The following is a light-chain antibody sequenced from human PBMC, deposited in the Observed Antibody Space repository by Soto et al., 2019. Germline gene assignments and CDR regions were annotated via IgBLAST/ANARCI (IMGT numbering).Light chain of an antibody. Sequence: EIVLTQSPGTLSLSPGERATLSCRASQSVDSNSLAWYQHKPGQAPRLLIYGGSSRAPGISDRYSGRGSGTNFTRTVNRLETEDFAVYYCQQYATSPTFGGRTRLEIK. J-gene: IGKJ4*01. CDR3: QQYATSPT. CDR1: QSVDSNS. V-gene: IGKV3-20*01. CDR2: GGS.